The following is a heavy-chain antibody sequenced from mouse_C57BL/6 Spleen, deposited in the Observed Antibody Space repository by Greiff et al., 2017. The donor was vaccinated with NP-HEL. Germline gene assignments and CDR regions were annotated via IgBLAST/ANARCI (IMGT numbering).Heavy chain of an antibody. CDR3: APITTVEGWYFDV. CDR1: GYTFTSYW. J-gene: IGHJ1*03. V-gene: IGHV1-50*01. Sequence: QVQLQQPGAELVKPGASVKLSCKASGYTFTSYWMQWVKQRPGQGLEWIGEIDPSDSYTNYNQKFKGKATLTVDTSSSTAYMQLSSLTSEDSAVYYCAPITTVEGWYFDVWGTGTTVTVSS. CDR2: IDPSDSYT. D-gene: IGHD1-1*01.